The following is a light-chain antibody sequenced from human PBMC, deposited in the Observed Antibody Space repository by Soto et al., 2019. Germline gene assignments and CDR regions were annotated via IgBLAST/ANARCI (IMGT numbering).Light chain of an antibody. V-gene: IGKV3-20*01. J-gene: IGKJ1*01. Sequence: EIVLTQSPGTLSLSPGERATLSCRASQSVSSNYLAWYRRKPGQAPRLLIYGASNRATGIPGRFSGSGSGTAFTLTITRLEPEDFAVYYCQQYGSSPPTFGPGTRVEIK. CDR2: GAS. CDR3: QQYGSSPPT. CDR1: QSVSSNY.